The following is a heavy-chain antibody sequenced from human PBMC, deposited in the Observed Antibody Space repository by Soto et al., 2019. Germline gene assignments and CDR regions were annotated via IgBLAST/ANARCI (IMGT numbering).Heavy chain of an antibody. V-gene: IGHV3-30*18. D-gene: IGHD1-1*01. CDR1: GFTFSSYG. CDR2: ISYDGSNK. CDR3: AKGNWNEYYFDY. Sequence: GGSLRLSCAASGFTFSSYGMHWVRQAPGKGLEWVAVISYDGSNKYYADSVKGRFTISRDNSKNTLYLQMNSLRAEDTAVYYCAKGNWNEYYFDYWGQGTLVTVSS. J-gene: IGHJ4*02.